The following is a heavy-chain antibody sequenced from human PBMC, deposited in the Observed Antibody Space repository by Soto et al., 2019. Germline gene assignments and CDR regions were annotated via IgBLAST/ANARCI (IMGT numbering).Heavy chain of an antibody. CDR2: ISAYNGNT. J-gene: IGHJ6*02. Sequence: ASVKVSCKASGYTFTSYGISWVRQAPGQGLEWMGWISAYNGNTNYAQKLQGRVTMTTDTSTSTAYMELRSLRSDDTAVYYCARGWSSCSGGSCYSRYYGMDVWGQGTTVTVS. V-gene: IGHV1-18*01. CDR3: ARGWSSCSGGSCYSRYYGMDV. CDR1: GYTFTSYG. D-gene: IGHD2-15*01.